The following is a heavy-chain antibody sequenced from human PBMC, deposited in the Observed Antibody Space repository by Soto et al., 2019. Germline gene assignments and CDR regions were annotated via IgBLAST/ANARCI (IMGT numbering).Heavy chain of an antibody. J-gene: IGHJ4*01. Sequence: EKLSLTCSVSGGSISGSYWSWIRQSPGKGLEWLGYVYSTGSTSYSPYLRSRVSISVHTSKNEFSLRLSSVTAADTAVYFVFRSLAVSGAHNHYCG. CDR1: GGSISGSY. CDR2: VYSTGST. D-gene: IGHD3-3*01. CDR3: FRSLAVSGAHNHY. V-gene: IGHV4-59*01.